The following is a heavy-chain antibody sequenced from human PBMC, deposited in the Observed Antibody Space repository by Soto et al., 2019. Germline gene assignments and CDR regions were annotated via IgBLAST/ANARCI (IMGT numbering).Heavy chain of an antibody. D-gene: IGHD3-10*01. CDR1: GYTFTSYA. CDR3: ASFRVRGSNRPGQYYYYGMDV. J-gene: IGHJ6*02. V-gene: IGHV1-3*01. Sequence: ASVKVSCKASGYTFTSYAMHWVRQAPGQRLEWMGWINAGNGNTKYSQKFQGRVTITRDTSASTAYMELSSLRSEDTAVYYCASFRVRGSNRPGQYYYYGMDVWGQGTTVTVSS. CDR2: INAGNGNT.